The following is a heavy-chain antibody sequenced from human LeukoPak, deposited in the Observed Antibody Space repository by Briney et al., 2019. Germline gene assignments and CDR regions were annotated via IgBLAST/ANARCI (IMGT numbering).Heavy chain of an antibody. D-gene: IGHD3-16*01. Sequence: GGTLRLSCAASGFTFSNYGMHWVGQVPGKMLESVAVISYDGSNKYYADSVKGRFTISRDNSKNTLYLQMNSLRAEDTAVYYCAKADYASYGMDVWGQGTTVTVSS. CDR3: AKADYASYGMDV. V-gene: IGHV3-30*06. CDR2: ISYDGSNK. J-gene: IGHJ6*02. CDR1: GFTFSNYG.